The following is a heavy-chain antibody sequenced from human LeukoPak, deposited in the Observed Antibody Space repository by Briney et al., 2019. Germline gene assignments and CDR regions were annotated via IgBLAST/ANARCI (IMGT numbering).Heavy chain of an antibody. J-gene: IGHJ3*02. CDR3: ARLATPDAFDI. Sequence: GGSLRLSCAASGFTFSSYKMNWVRQAPGKGLEWVSYISSSGSTIYYADSVKGRFTISRDNAKNSLYLQMNSLRAEGTAVYYCARLATPDAFDIWGQGTMVTVSS. D-gene: IGHD5-12*01. CDR1: GFTFSSYK. V-gene: IGHV3-48*03. CDR2: ISSSGSTI.